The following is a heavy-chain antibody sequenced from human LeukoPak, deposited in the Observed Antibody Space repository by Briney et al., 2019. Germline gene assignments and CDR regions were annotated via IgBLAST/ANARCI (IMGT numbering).Heavy chain of an antibody. CDR1: GFTFGSYG. CDR3: AKVGRYYDFWSGYHDNWYFDL. Sequence: QPGGSLRLSCVASGFTFGSYGMHWVRQAPGKGLEWVTFIRYDGSNKNYADSVKGRFTISRDNSKNTLYLQMNSLRPEETAMYYCAKVGRYYDFWSGYHDNWYFDLWGHGALVTVSS. CDR2: IRYDGSNK. V-gene: IGHV3-30*02. J-gene: IGHJ2*01. D-gene: IGHD3-3*01.